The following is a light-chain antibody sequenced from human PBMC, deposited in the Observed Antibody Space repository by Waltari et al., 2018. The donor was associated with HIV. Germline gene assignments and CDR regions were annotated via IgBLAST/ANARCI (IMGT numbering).Light chain of an antibody. CDR3: LLSYSGARPAI. J-gene: IGLJ2*01. CDR1: SGPVTSGHY. CDR2: DTN. V-gene: IGLV7-46*01. Sequence: QAVVTQEPALTVSPGGTVTLTCGSSSGPVTSGHYPHWFQQKPGQAPRALIYDTNNKHSGTPARFSGSLVGGKAALTLSGAQPEDEADYFCLLSYSGARPAIFGGGTKLSVL.